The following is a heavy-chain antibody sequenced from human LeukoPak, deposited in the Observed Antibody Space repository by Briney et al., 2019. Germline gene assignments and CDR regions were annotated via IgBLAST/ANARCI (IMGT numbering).Heavy chain of an antibody. Sequence: SETLSLTCTVSGGSISSSSYYWGWIRQPPGKGLEWIGSIYYSGSTYYNPSLKSRVTISVDTSKNQFSLKLSSVTAADTAVYYCARHAYDILTGYELYYFDYWGQGTLVTVSS. D-gene: IGHD3-9*01. CDR1: GGSISSSSYY. J-gene: IGHJ4*02. CDR2: IYYSGST. CDR3: ARHAYDILTGYELYYFDY. V-gene: IGHV4-39*01.